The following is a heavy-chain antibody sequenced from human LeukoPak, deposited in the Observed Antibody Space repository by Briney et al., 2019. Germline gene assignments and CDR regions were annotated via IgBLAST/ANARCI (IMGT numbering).Heavy chain of an antibody. CDR3: ARDYYGSGSLDY. D-gene: IGHD3-10*01. V-gene: IGHV3-21*01. Sequence: RSGGSLRLSCAASGLIFSSYSMNWVRQAPGKGLEWVSSISSSSSYIYYADSVKGRFTISRDNAKNSLYLQMNSLRAEDTAVYYCARDYYGSGSLDYWGQGTLVTVSS. CDR1: GLIFSSYS. CDR2: ISSSSSYI. J-gene: IGHJ4*02.